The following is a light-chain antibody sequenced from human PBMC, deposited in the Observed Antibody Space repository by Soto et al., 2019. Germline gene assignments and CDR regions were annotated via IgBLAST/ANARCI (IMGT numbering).Light chain of an antibody. CDR1: SRDLGSYNL. V-gene: IGLV2-23*01. CDR3: CSYAGSSTYV. CDR2: EDS. Sequence: QAVVTQPASVSGSPGQSITISCTGTSRDLGSYNLVSWYQQHPGKAPKHMIYEDSKQPSGVSNRFSSSKSGNTASLTISGLHDENDADYYCCSYAGSSTYVFGTRTKLTVL. J-gene: IGLJ1*01.